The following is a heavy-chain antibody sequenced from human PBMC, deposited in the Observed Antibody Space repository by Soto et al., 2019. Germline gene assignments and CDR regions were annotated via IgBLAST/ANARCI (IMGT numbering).Heavy chain of an antibody. J-gene: IGHJ4*02. CDR2: ISGSGGST. Sequence: EVQLLESGGGFVQPGGSLGLSCAASGFPFSSYAMTWVRQAPGKGLEWVSLISGSGGSTYYADSVKGRFTISRDNSRDTLYLQMNSRRAEDTAVYYCAKVHGSGSYNNFPDYWGQGTLVTVSS. CDR1: GFPFSSYA. CDR3: AKVHGSGSYNNFPDY. D-gene: IGHD3-10*01. V-gene: IGHV3-23*01.